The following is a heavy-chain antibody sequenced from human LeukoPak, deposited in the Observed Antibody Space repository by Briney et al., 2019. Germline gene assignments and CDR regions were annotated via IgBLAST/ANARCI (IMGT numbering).Heavy chain of an antibody. J-gene: IGHJ6*03. CDR2: INHSGST. CDR1: GGSFSGYY. Sequence: SETLSLTCAVYGGSFSGYYWSWIRQPPGKGLEWIGEINHSGSTNYNPSLKSRVTISVDTSKNQFSLKLSFVTAADTAVYYCARTQIYDYYYMDVWGKGTRSPSP. V-gene: IGHV4-34*01. CDR3: ARTQIYDYYYMDV. D-gene: IGHD3-16*01.